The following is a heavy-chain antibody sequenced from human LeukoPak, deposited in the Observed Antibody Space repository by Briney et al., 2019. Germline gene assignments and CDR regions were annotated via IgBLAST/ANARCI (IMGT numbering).Heavy chain of an antibody. Sequence: SVKVSCKASGGTFSDYALNWVGQAPGQGLEWMGGFIPILDTANSTQKFQGRLTITADISTNTVYMELSSLRFDDTAVYFCAGIPVFGVVLHQEPVWGKGTTVTVSS. D-gene: IGHD3-3*01. CDR1: GGTFSDYA. J-gene: IGHJ6*03. CDR2: FIPILDTA. V-gene: IGHV1-69*10. CDR3: AGIPVFGVVLHQEPV.